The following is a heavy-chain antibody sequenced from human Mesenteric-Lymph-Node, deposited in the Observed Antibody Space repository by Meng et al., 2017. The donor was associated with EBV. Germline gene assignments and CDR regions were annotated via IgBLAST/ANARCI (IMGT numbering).Heavy chain of an antibody. CDR2: VHHSGLT. D-gene: IGHD4-17*01. CDR1: GGSVNSGGYS. Sequence: LQDPRSRPGKPTHTPSPTCPVSGGSVNSGGYSWSWIRQSPEKGLEWIGYVHHSGLTYYNPSLETRVIISLERSKNQFSLKLTSVTAADTAVYYCAGGDYVNQFNYWGQGTLVTVSS. J-gene: IGHJ4*02. CDR3: AGGDYVNQFNY. V-gene: IGHV4-30-2*06.